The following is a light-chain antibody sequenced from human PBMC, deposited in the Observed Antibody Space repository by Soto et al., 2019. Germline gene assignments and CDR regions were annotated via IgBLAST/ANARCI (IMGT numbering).Light chain of an antibody. CDR2: EVS. CDR3: ASYGSGATYV. V-gene: IGLV2-14*01. Sequence: QSVLTQPASVSGSPRQSITISCAGTSSDVGGYNYVSWYQLHPGKAPKLMIHEVSERPSGVSNRFSGSKSGNTASLTISGLQAEYEADYYCASYGSGATYVFGGGTKVTVL. CDR1: SSDVGGYNY. J-gene: IGLJ1*01.